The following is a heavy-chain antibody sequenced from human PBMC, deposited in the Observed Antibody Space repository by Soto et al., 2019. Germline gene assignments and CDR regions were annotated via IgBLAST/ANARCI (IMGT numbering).Heavy chain of an antibody. V-gene: IGHV1-18*04. D-gene: IGHD2-15*01. CDR2: ISAYNGNT. Sequence: ASVKVSCKASGYTFTSYGISWVRRAPGQGLEWMGWISAYNGNTNYAQKLQGRVTMTTDTSTSTAYMELRSLRSDDTAVYYCARGWANCSGGSCYSSIGYWGQGTLVTVSS. CDR1: GYTFTSYG. CDR3: ARGWANCSGGSCYSSIGY. J-gene: IGHJ4*02.